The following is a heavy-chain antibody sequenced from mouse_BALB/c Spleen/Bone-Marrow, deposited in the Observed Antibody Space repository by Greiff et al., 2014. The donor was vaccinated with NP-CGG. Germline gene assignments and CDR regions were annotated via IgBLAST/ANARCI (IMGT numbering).Heavy chain of an antibody. Sequence: QVQLQQSGAELARPGASVKMSCKASGYTFTSYTMHWVKQRPGQGLEWIGYINPSSGYTNYNQKFKDKATLTADKSSSTAYMQLMCLTSEDSAVYYCARGLYYYGGSSNFDYWGQGTTLTVSS. CDR1: GYTFTSYT. D-gene: IGHD1-1*01. J-gene: IGHJ2*01. V-gene: IGHV1-4*01. CDR2: INPSSGYT. CDR3: ARGLYYYGGSSNFDY.